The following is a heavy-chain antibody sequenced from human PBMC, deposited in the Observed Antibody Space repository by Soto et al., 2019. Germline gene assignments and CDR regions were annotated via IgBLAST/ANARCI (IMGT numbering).Heavy chain of an antibody. CDR3: ASGTNGAFFVY. D-gene: IGHD2-8*01. J-gene: IGHJ4*02. V-gene: IGHV3-11*01. CDR2: ISSRSSTI. CDR1: GFTFNDYY. Sequence: QVQLVESGGGLVQPGGSLRLSCAASGFTFNDYYMSWIRQAPGKGLEWVSYISSRSSTIFYADSVKGRFTISRDNVKNSLYLQMNSLRAEDTAVYYCASGTNGAFFVYWGQGILVTVSS.